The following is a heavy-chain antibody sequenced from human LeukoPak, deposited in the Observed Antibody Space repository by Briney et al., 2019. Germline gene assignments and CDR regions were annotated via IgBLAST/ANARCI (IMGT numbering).Heavy chain of an antibody. CDR1: GGSISSGGYY. CDR3: ARDSGGYDPFDP. Sequence: SETLSLTCTVSGGSISSGGYYWSWIRQPPGKGLEWIGYVYHSGSTYYNPSLKSRVTISVDRSKNQFSLKLSSVTAADTAVYYCARDSGGYDPFDPWGQGTLVTVSS. D-gene: IGHD5-12*01. CDR2: VYHSGST. V-gene: IGHV4-30-2*01. J-gene: IGHJ5*02.